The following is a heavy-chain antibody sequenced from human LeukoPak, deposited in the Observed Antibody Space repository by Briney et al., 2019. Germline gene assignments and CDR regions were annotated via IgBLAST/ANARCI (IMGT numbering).Heavy chain of an antibody. CDR3: ARDRLHYGEYEKTFDY. CDR1: GFTFSSYS. J-gene: IGHJ4*02. CDR2: ISHSSSTI. Sequence: WGSLRLSCAASGFTFSSYSMNWVRQAPGKGLEWVSYISHSSSTIYYADSVKGRFTISRDNAKKSLYLQMNSLRAEDSAVYYCARDRLHYGEYEKTFDYWGQGTLVTVSS. D-gene: IGHD4-17*01. V-gene: IGHV3-48*01.